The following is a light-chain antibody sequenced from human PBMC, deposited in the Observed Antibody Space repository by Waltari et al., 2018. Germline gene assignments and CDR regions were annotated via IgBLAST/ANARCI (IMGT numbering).Light chain of an antibody. CDR2: DVT. CDR3: CSYAGSYTVL. V-gene: IGLV2-11*01. Sequence: QSALTQPRSVSGSPGQSVTISCTGTSSDVGGYDYVSWYQQYPGKAPKLMIYDVTKRPSGVPDRCSGSKAGNTASLTISGLQAEDEADYYCCSYAGSYTVLFGGGTKLTVL. CDR1: SSDVGGYDY. J-gene: IGLJ2*01.